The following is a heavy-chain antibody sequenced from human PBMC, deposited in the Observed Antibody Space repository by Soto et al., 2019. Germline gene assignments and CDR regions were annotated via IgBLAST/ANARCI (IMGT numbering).Heavy chain of an antibody. V-gene: IGHV4-4*07. CDR1: GGSISDYY. CDR2: IYTSGST. D-gene: IGHD5-12*01. CDR3: ARERREEIHDGYDIDY. J-gene: IGHJ4*02. Sequence: SETLSLTCTVSGGSISDYYWSWIRQPAGKGLEWIGRIYTSGSTDYNPSLKNRVTISIDTSRNQFSLKVTSMTAADTAVYYCARERREEIHDGYDIDYWGQGTLVTVSS.